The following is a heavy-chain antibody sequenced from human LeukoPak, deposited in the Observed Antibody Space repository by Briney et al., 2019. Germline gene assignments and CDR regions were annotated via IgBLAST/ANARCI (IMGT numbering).Heavy chain of an antibody. CDR3: ARKRDSSGYYLDY. V-gene: IGHV5-51*01. CDR1: RYSFTSYW. J-gene: IGHJ4*02. CDR2: IYPGDSDT. Sequence: GESLKISCKGSRYSFTSYWIGWVRQMPGKGLEWMGIIYPGDSDTRYSPSFQGQVTISADKSISTAYLQWSSLKASDTAMYYCARKRDSSGYYLDYWGQGTLVPVSS. D-gene: IGHD3-22*01.